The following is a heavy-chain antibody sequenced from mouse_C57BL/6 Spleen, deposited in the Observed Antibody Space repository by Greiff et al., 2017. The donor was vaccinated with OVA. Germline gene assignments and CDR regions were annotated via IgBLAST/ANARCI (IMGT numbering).Heavy chain of an antibody. J-gene: IGHJ2*01. CDR2: IYPGDGDT. V-gene: IGHV1-80*01. Sequence: QVQLKQSGAELVKPGASVKISCKASGYAFSSYWMNWVKQRPGKGLEWIGQIYPGDGDTNYNGKFKGKATLTADKSSSTAYMQLSSLTSEDSAVYFCATGGDFPLFDYWGQGTTLTVSS. CDR3: ATGGDFPLFDY. CDR1: GYAFSSYW.